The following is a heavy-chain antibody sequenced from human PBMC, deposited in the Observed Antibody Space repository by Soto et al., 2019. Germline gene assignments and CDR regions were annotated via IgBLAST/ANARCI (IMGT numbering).Heavy chain of an antibody. CDR3: ARWSYGGNSVRYFQH. CDR1: GGSFSGYY. CDR2: INHSGST. J-gene: IGHJ1*01. V-gene: IGHV4-34*01. Sequence: SETLSLTCAVYGGSFSGYYWSWIRQPPGKGLEWLGEINHSGSTNYNPSLKSRVTISVDTSKNQFSLKLSSVTAADTAVYYCARWSYGGNSVRYFQHWGQGTLVTVSS. D-gene: IGHD1-26*01.